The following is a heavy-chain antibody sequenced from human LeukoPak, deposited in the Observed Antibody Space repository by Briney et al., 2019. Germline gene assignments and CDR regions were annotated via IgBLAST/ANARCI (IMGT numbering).Heavy chain of an antibody. D-gene: IGHD2-15*01. J-gene: IGHJ6*03. CDR3: ARDWVVQTHHHPRPYYYMDV. CDR2: IYTSGST. V-gene: IGHV4-4*07. CDR1: GGSISSYY. Sequence: NPSETLSLTCTVSGGSISSYYWSWIRQPAGKGLEWIGRIYTSGSTNYNPSLKSRVTMSVDTSKNQFSLKLSSVTAADTAMYYCARDWVVQTHHHPRPYYYMDVWGKGTTVTISS.